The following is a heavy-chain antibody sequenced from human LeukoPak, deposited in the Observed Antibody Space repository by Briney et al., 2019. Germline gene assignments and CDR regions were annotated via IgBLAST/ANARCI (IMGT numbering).Heavy chain of an antibody. D-gene: IGHD5-24*01. J-gene: IGHJ4*02. CDR2: INPSGGST. V-gene: IGHV1-46*01. CDR1: GYTFTSYY. CDR3: ARDSRRDGYNLVF. Sequence: ASVRVSCTASGYTFTSYYMHWVRQAPGQGREWMGIINPSGGSTSYAQKFQGRVTMTRDTSTSTVYMELSSLRSEETAVYYCARDSRRDGYNLVFWGQRTLVTVSS.